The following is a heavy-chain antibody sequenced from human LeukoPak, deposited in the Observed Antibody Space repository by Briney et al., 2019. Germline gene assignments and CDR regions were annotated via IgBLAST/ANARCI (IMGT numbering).Heavy chain of an antibody. CDR2: IYTSGST. CDR1: GGSISIDY. J-gene: IGHJ6*03. CDR3: ASLAAAGPYYYYYMDV. D-gene: IGHD6-13*01. Sequence: PSETLSLTCAVSGGSISIDYWSCVLQPAGKGLEWIWRIYTSGSTNYNPSLKSRVTMSVDTSKNQFSLKLSSVTAEDTAVYYCASLAAAGPYYYYYMDVWGKGTTVTVSS. V-gene: IGHV4-4*07.